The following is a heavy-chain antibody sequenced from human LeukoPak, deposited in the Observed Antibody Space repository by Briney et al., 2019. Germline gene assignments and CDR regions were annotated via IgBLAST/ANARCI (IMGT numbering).Heavy chain of an antibody. CDR1: GFTFSRFT. J-gene: IGHJ6*02. V-gene: IGHV3-21*01. Sequence: GGSLRLSCTASGFTFSRFTMSWVRQSPGKGLEWVSSISSSSSYIYYADSVKGRFTISRDNAKNSLYLQMNSLRAEDTAVYYCVYSDGMDVWGQGTTVTVSS. D-gene: IGHD2-21*01. CDR2: ISSSSSYI. CDR3: VYSDGMDV.